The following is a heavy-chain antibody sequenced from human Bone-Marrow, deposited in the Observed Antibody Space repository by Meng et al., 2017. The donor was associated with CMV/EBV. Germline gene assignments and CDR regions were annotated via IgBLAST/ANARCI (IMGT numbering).Heavy chain of an antibody. J-gene: IGHJ3*02. CDR3: ARAFTGTRNAFDI. D-gene: IGHD1-7*01. V-gene: IGHV3-74*01. Sequence: GEYLKISCAASGFTFSSYWMHWVRQAPGKGLVWVSRINSDGSSTRSADSVKGRFTISRDNAKNTLYLQMNSLRAEDTAVYYCARAFTGTRNAFDIWGQGTMVTVSS. CDR2: INSDGSST. CDR1: GFTFSSYW.